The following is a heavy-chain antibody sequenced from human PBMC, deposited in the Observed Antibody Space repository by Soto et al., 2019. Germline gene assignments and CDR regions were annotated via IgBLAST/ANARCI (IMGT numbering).Heavy chain of an antibody. V-gene: IGHV3-74*01. CDR3: ARVIPGHYAVDV. D-gene: IGHD2-2*02. Sequence: EVQLVESGGGLVQPGGSLRLSCAASGFTFNSYWMHWVRQAPGKGLVWVSRVNGDGTTTNYADSVKGRFAIYRDNAKNTVYLQVDSLRDDDTAVYFCARVIPGHYAVDVWGQGTTVTVSS. J-gene: IGHJ6*02. CDR1: GFTFNSYW. CDR2: VNGDGTTT.